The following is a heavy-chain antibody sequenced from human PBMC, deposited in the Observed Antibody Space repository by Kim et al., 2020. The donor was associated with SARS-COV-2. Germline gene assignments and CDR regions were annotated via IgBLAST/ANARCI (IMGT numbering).Heavy chain of an antibody. CDR3: VRVHLGRIAVAGRDY. V-gene: IGHV3-30-3*01. CDR1: GFTFSSYA. J-gene: IGHJ4*02. D-gene: IGHD6-19*01. Sequence: GGSLRLSCVASGFTFSSYAMHWVRQAPGKGLEWVAVISYDGSNKYYADSVKGRFTLSRDNSENTLYLQMNSLRAEDTAVYYCVRVHLGRIAVAGRDYWGQGTLVTVSS. CDR2: ISYDGSNK.